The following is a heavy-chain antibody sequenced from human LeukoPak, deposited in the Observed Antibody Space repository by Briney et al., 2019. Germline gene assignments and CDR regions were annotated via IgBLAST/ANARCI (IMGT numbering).Heavy chain of an antibody. D-gene: IGHD2-2*01. CDR3: AKGYQLFSYYYYMDV. CDR2: IRQDGSQK. V-gene: IGHV3-7*03. Sequence: GGSLRLSCAASGFTFSSYAMSWVRQAPGMGLEWVANIRQDGSQKYYVGSVKGRFTISRDNSKNTLYLQMNSLRAEDTAVYYCAKGYQLFSYYYYMDVWGKGTTVTVSS. CDR1: GFTFSSYA. J-gene: IGHJ6*03.